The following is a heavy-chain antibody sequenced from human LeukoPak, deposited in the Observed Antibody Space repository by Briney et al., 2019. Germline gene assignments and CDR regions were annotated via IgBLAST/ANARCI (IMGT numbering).Heavy chain of an antibody. Sequence: GGSLRLSCAASGFTVSSNYMSWVRQAPGKGLEWISSISGGSSTIYYADSVKGRFTISRDNARNSLYLQMNSLRDEDTAVYYCARRDYGSGSFFGIDYWGQGTLVTVSS. CDR3: ARRDYGSGSFFGIDY. D-gene: IGHD3-10*01. J-gene: IGHJ4*02. V-gene: IGHV3-48*02. CDR1: GFTVSSNY. CDR2: ISGGSSTI.